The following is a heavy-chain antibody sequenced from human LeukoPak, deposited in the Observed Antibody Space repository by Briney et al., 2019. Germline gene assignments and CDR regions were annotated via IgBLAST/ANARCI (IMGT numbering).Heavy chain of an antibody. CDR2: INPSGGST. D-gene: IGHD6-19*01. CDR3: ARSGWYGAPFDY. Sequence: GASVKVSCKASGYTFTNHFMHWVRQAPGQGLEWMGIINPSGGSTSYTQKFQGRVTMTRDTSTSTVYMELSSLRSEDMAVYYCARSGWYGAPFDYWGQGTLVTVSS. J-gene: IGHJ4*02. V-gene: IGHV1-46*01. CDR1: GYTFTNHF.